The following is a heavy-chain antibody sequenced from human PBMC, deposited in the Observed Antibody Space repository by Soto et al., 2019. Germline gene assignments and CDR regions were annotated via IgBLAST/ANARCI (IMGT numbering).Heavy chain of an antibody. V-gene: IGHV1-24*01. J-gene: IGHJ4*02. CDR1: GYTLTELS. CDR2: FDPEDGET. CDR3: ATARYSGYDYGGSFDY. D-gene: IGHD5-12*01. Sequence: GASVKVSCKVSGYTLTELSMQWGRQTPWKGLEWMGGFDPEDGETIYAQKFQGRATMTEDTSTDTAYMELSSLRSEDTAVYYCATARYSGYDYGGSFDYWGQGTLVTVSS.